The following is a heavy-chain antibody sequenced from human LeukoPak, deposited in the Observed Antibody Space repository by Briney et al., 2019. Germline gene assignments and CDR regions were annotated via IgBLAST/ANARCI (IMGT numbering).Heavy chain of an antibody. Sequence: PSETLSLTCAVYGESFSGYYCNWIRQPPGKGLEWIGEINLSGGTKYNPSLKSRVTISVDTSKNQFSLKLSSVTAADTAVYYCARLPMTTVTTRRRDWFDPWGQGTLVTVSS. D-gene: IGHD4-11*01. CDR1: GESFSGYY. J-gene: IGHJ5*02. CDR3: ARLPMTTVTTRRRDWFDP. CDR2: INLSGGT. V-gene: IGHV4-34*01.